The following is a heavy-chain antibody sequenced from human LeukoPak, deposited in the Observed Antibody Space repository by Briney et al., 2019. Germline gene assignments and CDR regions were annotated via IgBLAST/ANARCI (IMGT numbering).Heavy chain of an antibody. V-gene: IGHV4-59*01. CDR3: ARTSSGWNGY. CDR2: IYYSGST. Sequence: SETLSLTCTVSGGSISSYYRSWIRQPPGKGLEWIGYIYYSGSTNYNPSLKSRVTISVDTSKNQFSLKLSSVTAADTAVYYCARTSSGWNGYWGQGTLVTVSS. CDR1: GGSISSYY. J-gene: IGHJ4*02. D-gene: IGHD6-19*01.